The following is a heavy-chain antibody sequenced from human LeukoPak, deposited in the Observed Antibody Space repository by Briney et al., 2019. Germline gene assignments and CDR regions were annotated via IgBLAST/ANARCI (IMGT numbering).Heavy chain of an antibody. CDR1: GFTFSSYG. V-gene: IGHV3-30*18. CDR3: AKDRRIAAAGTQAGWFDP. Sequence: PGRSLRLSCAASGFTFSSYGMHWVRQALGKGLEWVAVISYDGSNKYYADSVKGRFTISRDNSKNTLYLQMNSLRAEDTAVYYCAKDRRIAAAGTQAGWFDPWGQGTLVTVSS. CDR2: ISYDGSNK. D-gene: IGHD6-13*01. J-gene: IGHJ5*02.